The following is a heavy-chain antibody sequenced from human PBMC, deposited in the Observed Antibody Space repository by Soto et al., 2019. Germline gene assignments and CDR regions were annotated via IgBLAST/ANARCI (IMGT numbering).Heavy chain of an antibody. J-gene: IGHJ6*02. CDR1: GYSFTSYW. D-gene: IGHD5-12*01. CDR2: IDPSDSYT. Sequence: GESLKISCKGSGYSFTSYWISWVRQMPGEGLEWMGRIDPSDSYTNYSPSFQGQVTISADKSISTAYLQWSSLKASDTAMYYCARLAMATRRGYYGMDVWGQGTTVTVSS. CDR3: ARLAMATRRGYYGMDV. V-gene: IGHV5-10-1*01.